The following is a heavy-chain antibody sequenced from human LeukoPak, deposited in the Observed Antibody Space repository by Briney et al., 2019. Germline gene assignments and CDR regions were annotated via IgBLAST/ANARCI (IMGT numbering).Heavy chain of an antibody. J-gene: IGHJ4*02. CDR2: INHSGST. CDR1: GGSLRGYY. V-gene: IGHV4-34*01. Sequence: SETLSLTCAVYGGSLRGYYWSWIRQPPGKGLEWIGEINHSGSTNYNPPLKSRVTISVDTSKNQFSLKVTSVTAADTAVYYCARSGYHPNWGQGTLVTVSS. CDR3: ARSGYHPN. D-gene: IGHD3-22*01.